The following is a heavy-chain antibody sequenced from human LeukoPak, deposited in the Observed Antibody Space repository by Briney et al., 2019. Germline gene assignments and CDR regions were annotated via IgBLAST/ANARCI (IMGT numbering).Heavy chain of an antibody. CDR3: ARAGVTGYCSSTSCYKGEFDY. J-gene: IGHJ4*02. V-gene: IGHV1-18*01. Sequence: GASVKVSCKASGYTFTSYGISWVRQAPGQGLEWMGWISAYNGNTNYAQKLQGRVTMTTDTSTGTAYMELRSLRSDDTAVYYCARAGVTGYCSSTSCYKGEFDYWGQGTLVTVSS. D-gene: IGHD2-2*02. CDR1: GYTFTSYG. CDR2: ISAYNGNT.